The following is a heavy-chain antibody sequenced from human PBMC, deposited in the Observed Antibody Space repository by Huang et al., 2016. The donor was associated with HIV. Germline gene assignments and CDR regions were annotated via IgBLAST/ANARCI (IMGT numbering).Heavy chain of an antibody. CDR2: INNGNGNT. D-gene: IGHD3-22*01. V-gene: IGHV1-3*04. CDR1: GYSFTTDE. Sequence: QVHLVQSGAEVKKPGTSVKVSCKASGYSFTTDEMHWVRQAPGQRTEWMGWINNGNGNTKYSQKFQGRLTLTRDTSANTADLDLRSLGSEDTAVYYCAFAYSDTSVYFSGAFDIWGQGTMVTVSS. J-gene: IGHJ3*02. CDR3: AFAYSDTSVYFSGAFDI.